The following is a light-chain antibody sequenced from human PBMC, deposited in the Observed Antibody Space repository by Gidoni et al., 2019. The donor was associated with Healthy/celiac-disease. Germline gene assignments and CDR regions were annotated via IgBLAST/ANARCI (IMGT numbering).Light chain of an antibody. Sequence: DIQMTQAPSSLFASVGDRVTITCRASQSISSYLNWYQQKPGNAPKLLIYAASSLQSGVPSRFSGSGSGTDFTLTISSLQPEDFATYYCQQSYSTPFFGPGTKVDIK. V-gene: IGKV1-39*01. CDR2: AAS. CDR1: QSISSY. J-gene: IGKJ3*01. CDR3: QQSYSTPF.